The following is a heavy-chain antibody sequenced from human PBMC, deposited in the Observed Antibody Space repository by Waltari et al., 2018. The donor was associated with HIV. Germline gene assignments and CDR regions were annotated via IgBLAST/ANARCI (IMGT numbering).Heavy chain of an antibody. V-gene: IGHV4-39*01. Sequence: QLQLQESGPGLVKPSETLSLTCTVSGGSISRSSYYWGWIRQPPGRGLEWIGSTYYSGNPYYNPSLKGRVTIAVDTSKNQCSLKLSSVTAADTAVYYCARGPFSPHHYWYFDLWGRGTLVTVSS. CDR3: ARGPFSPHHYWYFDL. CDR1: GGSISRSSYY. J-gene: IGHJ2*01. CDR2: TYYSGNP.